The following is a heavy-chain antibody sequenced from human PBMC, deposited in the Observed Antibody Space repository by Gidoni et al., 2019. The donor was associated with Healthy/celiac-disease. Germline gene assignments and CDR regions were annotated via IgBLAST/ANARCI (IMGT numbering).Heavy chain of an antibody. V-gene: IGHV3-74*01. J-gene: IGHJ2*01. CDR2: INSDGSST. CDR1: GFTFSSYW. Sequence: EVQLVESAGGLVQPGSSLRLSCAASGFTFSSYWMHWVRQAPGKGLVWVSRINSDGSSTRYADSVKGRFTISRDNAKNTLYLQMNRLRAEDTAVYYCEREGEESGYEYGGDFDIWGRGTLVTVSS. D-gene: IGHD5-12*01. CDR3: EREGEESGYEYGGDFDI.